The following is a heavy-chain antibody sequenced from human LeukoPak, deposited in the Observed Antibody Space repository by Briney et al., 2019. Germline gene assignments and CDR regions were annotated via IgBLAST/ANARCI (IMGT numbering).Heavy chain of an antibody. Sequence: SGGSLRLSCTVSKFTFNHAWMSWVRQAPGKGLEWVGRIKSKTDGGTTDYAAPVKGRFTISRDDSKNTLYLQMNSLKTEDTAVYYCTTADIVATMGAFDIWGQGTMVTVSS. V-gene: IGHV3-15*01. J-gene: IGHJ3*02. CDR3: TTADIVATMGAFDI. CDR2: IKSKTDGGTT. CDR1: KFTFNHAW. D-gene: IGHD5-12*01.